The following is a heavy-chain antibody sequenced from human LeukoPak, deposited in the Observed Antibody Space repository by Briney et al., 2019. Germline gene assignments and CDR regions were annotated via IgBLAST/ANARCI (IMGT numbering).Heavy chain of an antibody. Sequence: SETLSLTCAVSGGSISSSAYSWTWIRQPPGKGLEWIVYIYHNGDTYYTPSLKSRVTISMDRSKNQFSRKLSSVTAADTAVYYCAGSETDYSGRYVWLGWFDPWGQGTLVTVSS. J-gene: IGHJ5*02. CDR2: IYHNGDT. CDR1: GGSISSSAYS. V-gene: IGHV4-30-2*01. D-gene: IGHD3-10*01. CDR3: AGSETDYSGRYVWLGWFDP.